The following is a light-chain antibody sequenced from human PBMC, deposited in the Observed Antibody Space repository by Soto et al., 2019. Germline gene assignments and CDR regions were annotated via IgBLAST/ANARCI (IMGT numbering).Light chain of an antibody. CDR1: QTISTY. V-gene: IGKV1-39*01. Sequence: DIQMTQSPSSLSASVGDRVTITCRASQTISTYLNWYRQKPGKAPDLLISAASRLESGVPSRFRGSGSGTDCTLTITSLLPEDFATYYCHQSFSTPYTFGQGTKLEAK. CDR3: HQSFSTPYT. J-gene: IGKJ2*01. CDR2: AAS.